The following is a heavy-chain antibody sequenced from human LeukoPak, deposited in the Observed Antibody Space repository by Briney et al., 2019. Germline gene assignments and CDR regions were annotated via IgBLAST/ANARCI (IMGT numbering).Heavy chain of an antibody. V-gene: IGHV3-48*01. CDR3: FSQWLVLSYYYGMDV. CDR2: ISSSSSTI. J-gene: IGHJ6*02. CDR1: GFTFSSYS. Sequence: PGGSLRLSCAASGFTFSSYSMNWVRQAPGKGLEWVSYISSSSSTIYYADSVKGRFTISRDNAKNSLYLQMNSLRAEDTAVYYCFSQWLVLSYYYGMDVWGQGTTVTVSS. D-gene: IGHD6-19*01.